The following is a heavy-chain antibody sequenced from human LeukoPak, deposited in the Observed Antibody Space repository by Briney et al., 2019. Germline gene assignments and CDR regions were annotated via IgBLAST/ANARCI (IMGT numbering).Heavy chain of an antibody. J-gene: IGHJ4*02. D-gene: IGHD3-10*01. CDR1: GFSVSGTY. CDR3: ARAYYYGD. Sequence: GGSLRLSCAPSGFSVSGTYMSWVRQAPGKGLEWVSIIYSGGKTYYADSVKGRFTISRDDSKNTVYLQINSLRADDTAVYYCARAYYYGDWGQGTLVTVSS. V-gene: IGHV3-53*01. CDR2: IYSGGKT.